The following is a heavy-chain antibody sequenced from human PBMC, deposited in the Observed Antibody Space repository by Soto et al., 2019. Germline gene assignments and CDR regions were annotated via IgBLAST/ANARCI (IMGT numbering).Heavy chain of an antibody. Sequence: QVQLVQSGAEVKKPGASVKVSCKASGYTFTSYYMHWVRQAPGQGLEWMGIINPSGGSTSYAQKFQGRVTMTRDTSTSTVYMELSSLRSEDTAVYYCARDYYYDSSGLYYFDYWGQGTLVTVSS. J-gene: IGHJ4*02. D-gene: IGHD3-22*01. V-gene: IGHV1-46*01. CDR1: GYTFTSYY. CDR3: ARDYYYDSSGLYYFDY. CDR2: INPSGGST.